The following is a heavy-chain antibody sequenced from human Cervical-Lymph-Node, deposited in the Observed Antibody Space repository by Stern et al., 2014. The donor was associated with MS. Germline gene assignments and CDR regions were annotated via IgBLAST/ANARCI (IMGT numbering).Heavy chain of an antibody. CDR2: INPNDGNT. Sequence: VHLVESGAEVKKPGASVKVSCKASGYPFTNSYIHWVRQAPGQGLEWMGIINPNDGNTNYAHKFQGRVTMTSDTSTSTVYMELSSLGSDDTAVYYCASSSCYVVCNMDVWGQGTTVTVSS. CDR1: GYPFTNSY. D-gene: IGHD2-2*01. J-gene: IGHJ6*02. V-gene: IGHV1-46*01. CDR3: ASSSCYVVCNMDV.